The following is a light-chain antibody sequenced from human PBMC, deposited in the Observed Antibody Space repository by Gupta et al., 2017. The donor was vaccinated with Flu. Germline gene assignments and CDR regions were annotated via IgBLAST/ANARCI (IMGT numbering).Light chain of an antibody. CDR3: QQYASSPLT. V-gene: IGKV3-20*01. J-gene: IGKJ4*01. Sequence: IVLTQSPGTLSLSPGESATLSCRASQSVGRNYLAWYQQKPGQAPRLLIHGASSRVTGIPDRFSGSGSGTDFTLTISRLEPEDFAVYYCQQYASSPLTFGGGTKVEIK. CDR2: GAS. CDR1: QSVGRNY.